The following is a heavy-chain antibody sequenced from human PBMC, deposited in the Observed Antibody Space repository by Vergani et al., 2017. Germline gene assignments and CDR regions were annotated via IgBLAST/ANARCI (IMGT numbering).Heavy chain of an antibody. CDR2: IHYSENT. D-gene: IGHD6-13*01. V-gene: IGHV4-59*11. CDR1: FDSIRNLY. Sequence: QVQLQESGPGLVKSSETLSLTCSVSFDSIRNLYCNWIRQPPGKGLEWIGSIHYSENTNYNPSLETRVTISGDTSKNQFSLKLNSVTAADSARYYCAGDTHSWQRADRWGQGLLVSVSS. CDR3: AGDTHSWQRADR. J-gene: IGHJ5*02.